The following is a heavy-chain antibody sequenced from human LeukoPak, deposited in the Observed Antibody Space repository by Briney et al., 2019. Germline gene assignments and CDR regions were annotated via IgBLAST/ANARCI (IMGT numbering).Heavy chain of an antibody. V-gene: IGHV1-18*01. CDR1: SYTFTTYV. D-gene: IGHD3-10*01. J-gene: IGHJ4*02. Sequence: SVKPSCKASSYTFTTYVIISVRQAPGHGRKWMRWIRPYHGNTHYAQTLQGRVAMTTDTSTTTANIEMRSLRSDDTTVYYFARDRLIRYYYGSGSLYWGQGTLVTVSS. CDR2: IRPYHGNT. CDR3: ARDRLIRYYYGSGSLY.